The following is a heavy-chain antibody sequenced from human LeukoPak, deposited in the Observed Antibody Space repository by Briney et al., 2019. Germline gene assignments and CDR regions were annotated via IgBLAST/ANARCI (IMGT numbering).Heavy chain of an antibody. CDR3: ARLSYYDFWGGYYMGFDY. CDR2: MYYSGST. Sequence: SETLSLTCTVSGGSISSSSYYWGWIRQPPGKGLEWIGSMYYSGSTYYNPSLKSRVTISVDTSNNQFSLNLSFVSAADTAVYYCARLSYYDFWGGYYMGFDYWGQGTLVTVSA. J-gene: IGHJ4*02. D-gene: IGHD3-3*01. V-gene: IGHV4-39*01. CDR1: GGSISSSSYY.